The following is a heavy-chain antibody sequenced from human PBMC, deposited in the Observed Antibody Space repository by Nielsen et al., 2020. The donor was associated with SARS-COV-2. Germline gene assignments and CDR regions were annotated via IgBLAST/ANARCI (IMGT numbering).Heavy chain of an antibody. CDR3: ARDRWDTATYDY. D-gene: IGHD5-18*01. V-gene: IGHV4-31*03. Sequence: LRLSCSVSGGSISTGEFYWSWIRQPPGKGLERIGNMHHSGNTYYNSSLKSRATTTMDTSKNQFSLKLDSVTAADTAVYYCARDRWDTATYDYWGKGTLVTVSS. CDR1: GGSISTGEFY. CDR2: MHHSGNT. J-gene: IGHJ4*02.